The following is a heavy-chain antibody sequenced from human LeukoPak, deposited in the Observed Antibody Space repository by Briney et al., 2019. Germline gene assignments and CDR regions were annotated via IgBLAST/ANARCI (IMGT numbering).Heavy chain of an antibody. Sequence: PGGSLRLSCAASGFSFNIYAMSWVRQAPGKGMEWVSSISSSGGSTYYGDSVKGRFTISRDNSKNTLYLQMNSLRAEDTAVYYCAESPMTRVTTGGFDFWGQGTLVTVSS. V-gene: IGHV3-23*01. CDR1: GFSFNIYA. J-gene: IGHJ4*02. CDR3: AESPMTRVTTGGFDF. CDR2: ISSSGGST. D-gene: IGHD4-17*01.